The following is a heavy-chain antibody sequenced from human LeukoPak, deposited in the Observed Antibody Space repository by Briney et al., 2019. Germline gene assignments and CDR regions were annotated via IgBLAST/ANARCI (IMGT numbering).Heavy chain of an antibody. CDR1: GGSISSGGYS. J-gene: IGHJ3*02. CDR3: ARQYDSSGYRLAFDI. Sequence: SETLSLTCAVSGGSISSGGYSWSWIRQPPGKGLEWIGYIYHSGSTYYNPSLKSRVTISVDRSKNQFSLKLSSVTAADTAVYYCARQYDSSGYRLAFDIWGQGTMVTVPS. V-gene: IGHV4-30-2*01. CDR2: IYHSGST. D-gene: IGHD3-22*01.